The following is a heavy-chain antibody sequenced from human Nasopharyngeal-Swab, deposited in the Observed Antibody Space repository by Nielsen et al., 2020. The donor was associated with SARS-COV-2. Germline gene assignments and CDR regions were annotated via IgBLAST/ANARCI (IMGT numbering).Heavy chain of an antibody. Sequence: SETLSLTCAVYGGSFSGYYWSWIRQPPGKGLEWIGEINHSGSTNYNPSLKSRVTISVDTSKNQFSLKLSSVTAADTAVYYCARVEEYPSHSFSYYFDYWGQGTLVTVSS. V-gene: IGHV4-34*01. D-gene: IGHD2/OR15-2a*01. CDR3: ARVEEYPSHSFSYYFDY. J-gene: IGHJ4*02. CDR2: INHSGST. CDR1: GGSFSGYY.